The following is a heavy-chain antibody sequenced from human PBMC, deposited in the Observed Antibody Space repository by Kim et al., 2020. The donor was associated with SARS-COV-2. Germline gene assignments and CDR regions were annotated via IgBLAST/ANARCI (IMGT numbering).Heavy chain of an antibody. Sequence: GESLKISCKGSGYSFADYWLAWVRQVPERGLEVVGAVYPDDSRVIYSPPFVGQVSISVDKSITTAYLQWASLEASDTGIYYCARGRCCSGENCHCGRIVALDWFDPWGQGTPVTVSS. V-gene: IGHV5-51*01. J-gene: IGHJ5*01. D-gene: IGHD2-21*01. CDR3: ARGRCCSGENCHCGRIVALDWFDP. CDR1: GYSFADYW. CDR2: VYPDDSRV.